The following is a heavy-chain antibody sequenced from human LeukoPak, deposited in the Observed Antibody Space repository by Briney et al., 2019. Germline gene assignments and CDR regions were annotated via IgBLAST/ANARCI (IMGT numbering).Heavy chain of an antibody. D-gene: IGHD3-3*01. CDR2: INPNSGNT. CDR3: ARGDRHKYYDFWSGYSNDFDY. V-gene: IGHV1-8*03. CDR1: GYTFTGYY. J-gene: IGHJ4*02. Sequence: ASVKVSCKASGYTFTGYYMHWVRQAPGQGLEWMGWINPNSGNTGYAQKFQGRVTITRNTSISTAYMELSSLRSEDTAVYYCARGDRHKYYDFWSGYSNDFDYWGQGTLVTVSS.